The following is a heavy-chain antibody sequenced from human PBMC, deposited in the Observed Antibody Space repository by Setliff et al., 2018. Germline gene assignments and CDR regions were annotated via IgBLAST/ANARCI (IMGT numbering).Heavy chain of an antibody. V-gene: IGHV3-23*01. D-gene: IGHD2-2*01. J-gene: IGHJ6*02. CDR1: GFTFGDFA. CDR3: AVLVVVTYGMDV. CDR2: IGGRGIST. Sequence: GGSLRLSCAASGFTFGDFAMTWVRQAPGKGLEWVSGIGGRGISTYYADSVKGRFTISRDNAKNSLFLQMNSLRAEDTAVYYCAVLVVVTYGMDVWGQGTTVTVSS.